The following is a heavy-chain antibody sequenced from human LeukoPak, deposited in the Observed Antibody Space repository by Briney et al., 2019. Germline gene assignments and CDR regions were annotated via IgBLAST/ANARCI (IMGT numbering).Heavy chain of an antibody. D-gene: IGHD5-12*01. Sequence: PGGSLRLSCAASGFTFGSYGMHWVRQAPGKGLEWVAFIRYDGSNKYYADSVKGRFTISRDNSKNTLYLQMNSLRAEDTAVYYCAKALGYSGYDIPFDYWGQGTLVTVSS. V-gene: IGHV3-30*02. J-gene: IGHJ4*02. CDR3: AKALGYSGYDIPFDY. CDR2: IRYDGSNK. CDR1: GFTFGSYG.